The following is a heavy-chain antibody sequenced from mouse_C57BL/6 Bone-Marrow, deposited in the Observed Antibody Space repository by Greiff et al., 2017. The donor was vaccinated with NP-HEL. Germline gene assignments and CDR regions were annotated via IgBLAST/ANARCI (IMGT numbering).Heavy chain of an antibody. CDR1: GYTFTSYW. CDR3: ARDYYGSSYVRFAC. V-gene: IGHV1-55*01. Sequence: QVQLQQPGAELVKPGASVKMSCKASGYTFTSYWITWVKQRPGQGLEWIGDIYPGSGSTNYNEKFKSKATLTVDTSSSTAYMQLSSLTSEYSAVYYCARDYYGSSYVRFACWGQGTLVTVSA. J-gene: IGHJ3*01. D-gene: IGHD1-1*01. CDR2: IYPGSGST.